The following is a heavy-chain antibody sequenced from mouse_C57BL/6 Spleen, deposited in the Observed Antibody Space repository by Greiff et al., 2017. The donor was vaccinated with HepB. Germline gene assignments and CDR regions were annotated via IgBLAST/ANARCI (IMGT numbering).Heavy chain of an antibody. CDR3: TRGTGTPWFAY. V-gene: IGHV1-81*01. CDR2: IYPRSGNT. D-gene: IGHD4-1*01. Sequence: VMLVESGAELARPGASVKLSCKASGYTFTSYGISWVKQRTGQGLEWIGEIYPRSGNTYYNEKFKGKATLTADKSSSTAYMELRSLTSEDSAVYFWTRGTGTPWFAYWGQGTLVTVSA. CDR1: GYTFTSYG. J-gene: IGHJ3*01.